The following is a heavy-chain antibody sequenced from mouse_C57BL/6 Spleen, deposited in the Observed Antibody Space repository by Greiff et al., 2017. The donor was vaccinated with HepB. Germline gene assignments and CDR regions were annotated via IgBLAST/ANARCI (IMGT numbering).Heavy chain of an antibody. V-gene: IGHV1-82*01. CDR1: GYAFSSSW. CDR3: AREGYYGSSPLGY. CDR2: IYPGDGDT. D-gene: IGHD1-1*01. J-gene: IGHJ2*01. Sequence: VQLVESGPELVKPGASVKISCKASGYAFSSSWMNWVKQRPGKGLEWIGRIYPGDGDTNYNGKFKGKATLTADKSSSTAYMQLSSLTSEDSAVYFCAREGYYGSSPLGYWGQGTTLTVSS.